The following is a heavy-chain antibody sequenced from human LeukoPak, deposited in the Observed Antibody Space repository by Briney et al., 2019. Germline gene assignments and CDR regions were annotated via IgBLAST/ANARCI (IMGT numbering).Heavy chain of an antibody. CDR1: GFTFSSYA. CDR2: ISNGGGST. D-gene: IGHD2-15*01. V-gene: IGHV3-23*01. CDR3: AKDRWGSGGSGGGDY. J-gene: IGHJ4*02. Sequence: GGSLRLSCAASGFTFSSYAMTWVRQAPGKGLEWVSTISNGGGSTYYADSVKGRFTTSRDNSKNTVYLQMSSLRAEDTAVYYCAKDRWGSGGSGGGDYWGQGTLVTVSS.